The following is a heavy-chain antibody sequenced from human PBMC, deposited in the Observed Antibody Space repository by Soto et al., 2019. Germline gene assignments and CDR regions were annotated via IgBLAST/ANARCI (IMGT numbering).Heavy chain of an antibody. J-gene: IGHJ4*02. V-gene: IGHV3-23*01. Sequence: GGSLRLSCAASGFPFSASSMSWVRQAPGKGLEWVSVISSSSDHTYYADSVKGRFTISRDNSRNTLYLQMNSLRAEDTAIYYCAKDLGGVITMIAVALDSWGQGALVTAPQ. D-gene: IGHD3-22*01. CDR1: GFPFSASS. CDR3: AKDLGGVITMIAVALDS. CDR2: ISSSSDHT.